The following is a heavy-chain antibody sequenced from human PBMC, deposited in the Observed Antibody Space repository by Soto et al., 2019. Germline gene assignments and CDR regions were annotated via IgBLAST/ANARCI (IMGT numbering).Heavy chain of an antibody. Sequence: PGGSLRLSCAASGFTFSSYAMSWVRQAPGKGLEWVSAISGSGGSTYYADSVKGRLTTSRDNPKNTLYLQMNSLRAEDTAVYYCAQSNDSSGYYTWYFDLWGRGTLVTVSS. V-gene: IGHV3-23*01. CDR2: ISGSGGST. D-gene: IGHD3-22*01. CDR3: AQSNDSSGYYTWYFDL. CDR1: GFTFSSYA. J-gene: IGHJ2*01.